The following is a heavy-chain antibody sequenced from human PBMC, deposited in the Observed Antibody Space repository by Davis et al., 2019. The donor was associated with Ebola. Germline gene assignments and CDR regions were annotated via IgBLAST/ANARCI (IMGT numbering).Heavy chain of an antibody. CDR1: GFTFSSYW. Sequence: GESLKISCAASGFTFSSYWMSWVRQAPGKGLEWVANIKQDGSEKYYVDSVKGRFTISRDNAKNSLYLQMNSLRDEDTAVYYCARGGGDYYGMDVWGQGTTVTVSS. D-gene: IGHD3-16*01. V-gene: IGHV3-7*01. CDR2: IKQDGSEK. CDR3: ARGGGDYYGMDV. J-gene: IGHJ6*02.